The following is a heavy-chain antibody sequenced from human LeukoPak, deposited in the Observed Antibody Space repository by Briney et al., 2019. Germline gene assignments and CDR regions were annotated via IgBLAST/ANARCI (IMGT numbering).Heavy chain of an antibody. Sequence: ASVKVSCKASGYTFSGFTGYYIHWVRQAPGQGLEWIGWLNPNSGGTNSAQKFQGRVTMTRDTSISTAYMELSRLGSDDTAVYYCARGGESKEAVVLKGWFDPWGQGTLVTVSS. CDR3: ARGGESKEAVVLKGWFDP. J-gene: IGHJ5*02. CDR1: GYTFSGFTGYY. D-gene: IGHD6-19*01. V-gene: IGHV1-2*02. CDR2: LNPNSGGT.